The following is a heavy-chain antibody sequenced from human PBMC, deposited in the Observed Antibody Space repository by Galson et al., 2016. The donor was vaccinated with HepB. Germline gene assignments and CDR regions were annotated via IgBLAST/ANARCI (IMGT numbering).Heavy chain of an antibody. CDR2: IKQDGSEK. CDR1: GFTFTSYW. CDR3: ARNLNYEFWDRHRDAFDI. D-gene: IGHD3-3*01. Sequence: SLRLSCAASGFTFTSYWMSWVRQAPGKGLEWVANIKQDGSEKYYVDSVKGRFTITRDNAKNSLYLQMNSLRAEDTAVYYCARNLNYEFWDRHRDAFDIWGQGTMVTVSS. J-gene: IGHJ3*02. V-gene: IGHV3-7*01.